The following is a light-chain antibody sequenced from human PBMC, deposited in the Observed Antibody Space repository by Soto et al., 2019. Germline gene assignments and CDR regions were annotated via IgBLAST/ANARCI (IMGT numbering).Light chain of an antibody. CDR2: AAS. J-gene: IGKJ2*01. CDR1: QSISTY. Sequence: DIQMTQSPSSLPASVGDRVTRTCRASQSISTYLNWYQQKPGKAPKLLIYAASSLQSGVPSRLSGSGSGTDFTLTISSLQPEDFATYYCQQSYTIPYTFGQGTKLEIK. CDR3: QQSYTIPYT. V-gene: IGKV1-39*01.